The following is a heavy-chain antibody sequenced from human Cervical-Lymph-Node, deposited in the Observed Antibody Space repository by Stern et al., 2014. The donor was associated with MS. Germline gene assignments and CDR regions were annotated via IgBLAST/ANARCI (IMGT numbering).Heavy chain of an antibody. Sequence: QVQLLQPGGGVVQPGRSLRLSCAASGFTFSSYAMHWVRQAPGKGLEWVAVISYDGSNKYYADSVKGRFTISRDNSKNTLYLQMNSLRAEDTAVYYCARGGIVVVPAARLDYWGQGTLVTVSS. J-gene: IGHJ4*02. CDR2: ISYDGSNK. D-gene: IGHD2-2*01. V-gene: IGHV3-30*01. CDR1: GFTFSSYA. CDR3: ARGGIVVVPAARLDY.